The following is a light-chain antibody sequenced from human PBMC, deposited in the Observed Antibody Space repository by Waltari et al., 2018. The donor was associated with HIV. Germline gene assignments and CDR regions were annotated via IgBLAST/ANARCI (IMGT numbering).Light chain of an antibody. Sequence: DIQMTQSPSSLSASVGDRVTITCRASQSISSYLNWYQQKPGKAPKLLIYAASSLQSGVPSRFSGSGSGTDFTLTISSLQPEDFATYYCQQSYSTLRAFGPGTKVDIK. CDR3: QQSYSTLRA. CDR2: AAS. V-gene: IGKV1-39*01. J-gene: IGKJ3*01. CDR1: QSISSY.